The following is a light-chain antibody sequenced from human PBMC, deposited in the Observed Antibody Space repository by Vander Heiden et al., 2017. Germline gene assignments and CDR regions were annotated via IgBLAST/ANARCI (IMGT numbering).Light chain of an antibody. Sequence: VQLTQSPSSLSASVGGRVTITCRASQGISSDFAWYQVKPGKVPKVLIYAASTLESGVPPRFSGTGSGSDFTLTISSLQPEDVATYFCQHYNRFPLGFGGGTKVEIK. V-gene: IGKV1-27*01. CDR3: QHYNRFPLG. CDR1: QGISSD. CDR2: AAS. J-gene: IGKJ4*01.